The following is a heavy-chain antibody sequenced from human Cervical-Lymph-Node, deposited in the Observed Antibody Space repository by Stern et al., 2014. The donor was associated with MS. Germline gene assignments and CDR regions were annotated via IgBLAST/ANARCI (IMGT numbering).Heavy chain of an antibody. J-gene: IGHJ4*02. Sequence: QITLKESGPTLVKPTQTLTLTCTFSGFSLSTSGVGVGWIRQPPGKALEWLTLLYLDDDKRYIPSLKSRLTITKDTSKNQVVLTMTNMDPVDTATYYCTHRRYSSIWYGMDYFDYWGQGTLVTVSS. CDR1: GFSLSTSGVG. V-gene: IGHV2-5*02. D-gene: IGHD6-13*01. CDR2: LYLDDDK. CDR3: THRRYSSIWYGMDYFDY.